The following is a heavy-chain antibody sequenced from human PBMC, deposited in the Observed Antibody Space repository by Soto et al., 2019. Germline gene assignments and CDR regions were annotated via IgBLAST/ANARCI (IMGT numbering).Heavy chain of an antibody. CDR2: FDPEDGET. J-gene: IGHJ4*02. V-gene: IGHV1-24*01. CDR1: GYTLTELS. Sequence: GASVKVSCKVSGYTLTELSMHWARQAPGKGLEWMGGFDPEDGETIYAQKFQGRVTMTEDTSTDTAYMELSSLRSEDTAVYYCATTLRQPAGVKDRGYFDYWGQGTLGTASS. D-gene: IGHD3-10*01. CDR3: ATTLRQPAGVKDRGYFDY.